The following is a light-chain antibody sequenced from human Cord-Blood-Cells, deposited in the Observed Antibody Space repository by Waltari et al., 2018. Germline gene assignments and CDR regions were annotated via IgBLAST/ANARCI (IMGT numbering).Light chain of an antibody. CDR3: CSYAGSYTFDVV. Sequence: QSALTQPRSVSGSPGQSVTISCPGTSSDVGGYNYVSLYQQHPGKAPKLMIYDVSKRPSGVPDRCSGSKSGNTASLTISGLQAEDEADYYCCSYAGSYTFDVVFGGGTKLTVL. V-gene: IGLV2-11*01. J-gene: IGLJ2*01. CDR1: SSDVGGYNY. CDR2: DVS.